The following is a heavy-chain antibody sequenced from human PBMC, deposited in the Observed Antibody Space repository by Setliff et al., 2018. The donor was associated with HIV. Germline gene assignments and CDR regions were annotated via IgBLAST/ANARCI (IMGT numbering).Heavy chain of an antibody. CDR2: IFHSGST. CDR1: GGAMSGFY. J-gene: IGHJ5*02. D-gene: IGHD2-15*01. V-gene: IGHV4-59*08. CDR3: ARSSRGYCSGGSCYGFDP. Sequence: SETLSLTCTVSGGAMSGFYWSWIRRPPGKGLEYIGDIFHSGSTNYDYSLRSRVTISIDTSRNIFSLRLTSVTAADTAIYYCARSSRGYCSGGSCYGFDPWGQGNLVTVSS.